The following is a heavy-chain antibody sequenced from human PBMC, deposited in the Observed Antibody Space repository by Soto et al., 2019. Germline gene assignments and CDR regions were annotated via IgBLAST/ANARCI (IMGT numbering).Heavy chain of an antibody. CDR3: AKHQYLLIRRCDGLDV. D-gene: IGHD2-15*01. CDR2: IAYDGSNK. J-gene: IGHJ6*02. V-gene: IGHV3-30*18. Sequence: QVQLVESGGGVVHPGRSLRLSCAASGVIFSNYVMPWVRQAPGKGLEWVAVIAYDGSNKYYADYVRGRFTISRDNSKNTLLLHMNSLRAEDMAEYYCAKHQYLLIRRCDGLDVWGQGTPVTRSS. CDR1: GVIFSNYV.